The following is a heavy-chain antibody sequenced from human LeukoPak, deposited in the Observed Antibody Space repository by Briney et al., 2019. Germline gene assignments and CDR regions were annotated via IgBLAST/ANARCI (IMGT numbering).Heavy chain of an antibody. J-gene: IGHJ5*02. CDR2: IYYSGST. D-gene: IGHD6-19*01. Sequence: SGTLSLTCTVSGGSISTYSWTWIRQPPGKGLEWIGNIYYSGSTNYNPSLKSRVTISIDTSKNQFSLKVSSVTAADTAVYYCARAHSSGWPHMFDPWGQGTLVTVPS. CDR1: GGSISTYS. V-gene: IGHV4-59*01. CDR3: ARAHSSGWPHMFDP.